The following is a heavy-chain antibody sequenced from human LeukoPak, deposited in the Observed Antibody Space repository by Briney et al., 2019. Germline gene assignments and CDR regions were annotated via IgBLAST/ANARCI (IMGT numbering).Heavy chain of an antibody. Sequence: ASVKVSCKASGYTFTGYYMHWVRQAPGQGLEWMGWINPNSGGTNYAQKFQGRVTMTRDTSISTAYMELSRLRSEDTAVYYCARDRLGELYRFDPWGQGTLVTVSS. V-gene: IGHV1-2*02. D-gene: IGHD3-10*01. CDR3: ARDRLGELYRFDP. CDR2: INPNSGGT. J-gene: IGHJ5*02. CDR1: GYTFTGYY.